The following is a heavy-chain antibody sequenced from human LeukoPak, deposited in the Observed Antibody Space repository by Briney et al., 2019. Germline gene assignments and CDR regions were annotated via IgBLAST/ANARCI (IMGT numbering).Heavy chain of an antibody. CDR3: ASTYYYGSGSYK. D-gene: IGHD3-10*01. CDR1: GGSISSGSYY. CDR2: IYTSGST. V-gene: IGHV4-61*02. Sequence: PSQTLSLTCAASGGSISSGSYYWSWIRQPAGKGLEWIGRIYTSGSTNYNPSLKSRVTISVDTSKNQFSLKLSSVTAADTAVYYCASTYYYGSGSYKWGQGTLVTVSS. J-gene: IGHJ4*02.